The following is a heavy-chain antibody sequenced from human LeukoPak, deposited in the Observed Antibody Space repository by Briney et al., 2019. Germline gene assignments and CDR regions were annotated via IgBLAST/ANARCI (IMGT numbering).Heavy chain of an antibody. J-gene: IGHJ4*02. CDR2: ISSSSSYI. D-gene: IGHD7-27*01. CDR3: ARDPTGVLGRQNFDY. Sequence: PGRSLRLSCAASGFTFSSYSMNWVRQAPGKGLEWVSSISSSSSYIYYADSVKGRFTISRDNAKNSLYLQMNSLRAEDTAVYYCARDPTGVLGRQNFDYWGQGTLVTVSS. V-gene: IGHV3-21*01. CDR1: GFTFSSYS.